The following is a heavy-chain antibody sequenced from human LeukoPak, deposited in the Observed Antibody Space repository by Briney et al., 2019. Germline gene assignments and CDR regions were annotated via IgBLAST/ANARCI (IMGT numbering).Heavy chain of an antibody. D-gene: IGHD6-6*01. CDR1: GFTFSSYA. CDR2: ISSNGGST. V-gene: IGHV3-64*01. CDR3: ARSSIAARLGVYYFDY. J-gene: IGHJ4*02. Sequence: GGSLRLSCAASGFTFSSYAMHWVRQAPGKGLEYVSAISSNGGSTYYANSVKGRFTISRDNSKNTLYLQMGSLRAEDMAVYYCARSSIAARLGVYYFDYWGQGTLVTVSS.